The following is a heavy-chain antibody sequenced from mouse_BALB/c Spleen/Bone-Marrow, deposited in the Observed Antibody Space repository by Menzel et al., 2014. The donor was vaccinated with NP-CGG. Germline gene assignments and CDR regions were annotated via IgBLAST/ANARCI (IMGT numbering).Heavy chain of an antibody. J-gene: IGHJ2*01. CDR1: GFSLTSYG. CDR3: ARSHYPYYFDY. CDR2: IWADGST. V-gene: IGHV2-9*02. Sequence: VKLMESGPGLVSPSQSLSITCTVSGFSLTSYGVHWVRQPPGKGLEWLGVIWADGSTNYNSALMSRLSISKDNSKSQVFLKMNSLQTDDTAMYYCARSHYPYYFDYWGQGTTLTVSS. D-gene: IGHD1-2*01.